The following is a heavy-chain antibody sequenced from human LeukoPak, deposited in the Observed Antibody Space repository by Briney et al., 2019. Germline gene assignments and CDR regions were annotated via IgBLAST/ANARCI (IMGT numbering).Heavy chain of an antibody. CDR3: AREVVVPAANWYFDL. Sequence: ASVKVSCKASGGTFSSYAISWVRQAPGQGLEWMGEIIPIFGTANYAQKFQGRVTITTDESTSTAYMELSSLRSEDTAVYYCAREVVVPAANWYFDLWGRGTLVTVSS. J-gene: IGHJ2*01. CDR2: IIPIFGTA. CDR1: GGTFSSYA. D-gene: IGHD2-2*01. V-gene: IGHV1-69*05.